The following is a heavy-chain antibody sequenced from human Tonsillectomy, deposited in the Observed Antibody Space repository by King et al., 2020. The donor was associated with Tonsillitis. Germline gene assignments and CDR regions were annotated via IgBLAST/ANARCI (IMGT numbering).Heavy chain of an antibody. V-gene: IGHV3-30*18. Sequence: VQLMESGGGVVQHGRSLRLSCAASGFTFSSYGMHWVRQAPGKGLEWVAVISYDGTNKYYADSVKGRFTISRDNSKNTLYLQMSSLRPEDTAVYYCAKDNVGWGSSRWRDYYYGMDVWGQGTTVNVSS. CDR1: GFTFSSYG. CDR3: AKDNVGWGSSRWRDYYYGMDV. D-gene: IGHD6-13*01. J-gene: IGHJ6*02. CDR2: ISYDGTNK.